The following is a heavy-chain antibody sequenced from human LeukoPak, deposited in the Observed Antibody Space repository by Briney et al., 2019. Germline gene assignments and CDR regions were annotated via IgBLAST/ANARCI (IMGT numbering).Heavy chain of an antibody. Sequence: SVKVSCKASGGTFSSYAISWVRQAPGPGLEWMRVIIPIFGTANYAQKFQGRVTITADKSTSTAYMELSSLRSEDTAVYYCARDKKVRGVRFFDYWGQGTLVTVSS. J-gene: IGHJ4*02. CDR1: GGTFSSYA. V-gene: IGHV1-69*06. CDR3: ARDKKVRGVRFFDY. CDR2: IIPIFGTA. D-gene: IGHD3-10*01.